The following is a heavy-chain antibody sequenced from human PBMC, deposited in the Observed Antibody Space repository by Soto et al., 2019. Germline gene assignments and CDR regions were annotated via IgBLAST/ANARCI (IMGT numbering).Heavy chain of an antibody. CDR3: AKDLSYGYVDY. D-gene: IGHD5-18*01. J-gene: IGHJ4*02. V-gene: IGHV3-30*18. Sequence: AGGSLRLSCAASGFTFRSYGMHWVRQAPGKGLECVAFISLDETIKYYADSVKGRFTISRDISKNTLYLQMSSLRAEDTALYYCAKDLSYGYVDYWGQGTLVTVSS. CDR1: GFTFRSYG. CDR2: ISLDETIK.